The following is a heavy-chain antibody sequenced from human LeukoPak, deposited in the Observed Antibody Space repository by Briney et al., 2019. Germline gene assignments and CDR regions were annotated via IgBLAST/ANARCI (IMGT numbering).Heavy chain of an antibody. J-gene: IGHJ6*03. CDR2: IYTSGST. Sequence: SETLSLTCTVSGGSISCYYWSWIRQPAGKGLEWIGRIYTSGSTNYNPSLKSRVTMSVDTSKNQFSLKLSSVTAADTAVYYCAREEQWLATYYMDVWGKGTTVTVSS. CDR1: GGSISCYY. V-gene: IGHV4-4*07. D-gene: IGHD6-19*01. CDR3: AREEQWLATYYMDV.